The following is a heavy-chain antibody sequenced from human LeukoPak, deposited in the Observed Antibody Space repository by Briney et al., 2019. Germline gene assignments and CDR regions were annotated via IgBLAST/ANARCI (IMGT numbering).Heavy chain of an antibody. CDR1: GFTFGTFD. CDR3: AKDGGRIYRFEY. CDR2: LACLDASCTE. V-gene: IGHV3-23*01. Sequence: PGGSLRLSCAASGFTFGTFDMSWVRQAPGKGLEWVSTLACLDASCTEYYADSVKGRFTISRDNSKNTLYLQMNSLTADDTAVYYCAKDGGRIYRFEYWGQGTLVTVSS. D-gene: IGHD2-15*01. J-gene: IGHJ4*02.